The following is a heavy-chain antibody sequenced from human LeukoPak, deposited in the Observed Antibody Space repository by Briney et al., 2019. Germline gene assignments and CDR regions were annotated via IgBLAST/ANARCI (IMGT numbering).Heavy chain of an antibody. J-gene: IGHJ5*02. CDR3: ARDLLLRSRGFDWPRDNWFDP. Sequence: GGSLRLSCAASGFTFSTYNMNWVRQTPGKGLEWVSSITSDSGYIYYADSVKGRFTISRDNSKNSLYLQMNSLRAEDTAAYYCARDLLLRSRGFDWPRDNWFDPWGQGTLVTVSS. CDR2: ITSDSGYI. V-gene: IGHV3-21*01. CDR1: GFTFSTYN. D-gene: IGHD3-9*01.